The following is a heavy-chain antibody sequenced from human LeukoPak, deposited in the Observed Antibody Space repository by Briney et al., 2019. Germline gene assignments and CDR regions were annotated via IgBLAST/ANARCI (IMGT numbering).Heavy chain of an antibody. CDR1: GGSISSGGFY. J-gene: IGHJ4*02. CDR2: IFFTGTT. D-gene: IGHD2-2*01. Sequence: SQTLSLTCGVSGGSISSGGFYWGWIRQPPGKGLEWIGEIFFTGTTTYNPSLKSRVSMSLDKSKNQFSLNLTSVTAADTAIYYCARVYCSSNSCYLDYWSQGTLVTVSS. V-gene: IGHV4-39*07. CDR3: ARVYCSSNSCYLDY.